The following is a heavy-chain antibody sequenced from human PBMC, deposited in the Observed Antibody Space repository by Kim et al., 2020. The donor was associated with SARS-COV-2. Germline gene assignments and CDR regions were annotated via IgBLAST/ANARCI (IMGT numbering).Heavy chain of an antibody. J-gene: IGHJ6*02. V-gene: IGHV3-7*01. CDR1: GFTFSNYG. CDR3: ARGWGMDV. Sequence: GGSLRLSCAASGFTFSNYGMPWVRQAPGKGLEWVANIKKDGSEKYYVDSVKGRFTISRDNARNSLYLQMNNLRAEDTAVYYCARGWGMDVWGQGTTVTAS. CDR2: IKKDGSEK.